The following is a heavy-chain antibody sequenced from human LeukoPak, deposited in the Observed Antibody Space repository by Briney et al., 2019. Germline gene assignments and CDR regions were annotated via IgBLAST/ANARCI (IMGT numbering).Heavy chain of an antibody. CDR2: IYYSGST. V-gene: IGHV4-39*07. CDR1: GGSISSSSYY. J-gene: IGHJ4*02. D-gene: IGHD6-13*01. CDR3: ARDKAAAA. Sequence: SETLSLTCTVSGGSISSSSYYWGWIRQPPGKGLEWIGSIYYSGSTYYNPSLKSRVTISVDTSKNQFSLKLSSVTAADTAVYYCARDKAAAAWGQGTLVTVSS.